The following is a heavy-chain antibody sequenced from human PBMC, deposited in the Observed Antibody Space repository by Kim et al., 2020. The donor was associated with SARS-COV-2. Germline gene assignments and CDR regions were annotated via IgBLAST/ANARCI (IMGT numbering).Heavy chain of an antibody. D-gene: IGHD1-26*01. J-gene: IGHJ6*02. Sequence: ASVKVSCKSSGYNLINYAIHWVRQAPGQRLEWMGWINGGNQDTKYSPKFQGRITFSRDSSASTTYVEVSSLRSEDTAVYFCARGIGRYGANYGMDVWGQG. CDR2: INGGNQDT. CDR1: GYNLINYA. V-gene: IGHV1-3*01. CDR3: ARGIGRYGANYGMDV.